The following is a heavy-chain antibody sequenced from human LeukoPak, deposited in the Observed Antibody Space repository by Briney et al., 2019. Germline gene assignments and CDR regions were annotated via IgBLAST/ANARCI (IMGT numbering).Heavy chain of an antibody. CDR3: ARGRYNWNDDNYYYYMDV. CDR1: GYTFTSYG. Sequence: GASVKVSCKASGYTFTSYGISWVRQAPGQGLEWMGWISAYNGNTNYAQKLQGRVTMTTDTSTSTAYMELRSLRSDDTAVYYCARGRYNWNDDNYYYYMDVWGKGTTVTVSS. D-gene: IGHD1-1*01. J-gene: IGHJ6*03. CDR2: ISAYNGNT. V-gene: IGHV1-18*01.